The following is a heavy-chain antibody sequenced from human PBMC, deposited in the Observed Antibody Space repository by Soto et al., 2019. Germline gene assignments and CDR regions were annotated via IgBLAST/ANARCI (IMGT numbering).Heavy chain of an antibody. D-gene: IGHD5-12*01. V-gene: IGHV1-18*01. Sequence: ASVKVSCKASGYTFTSYGISWVRQAPGQGLEWMGWISAYNGNTNYAQKLQGRVTMTTDTSTSTAYMELRSLRSDDTAVYYCARASAPTYLVATIGDYWGQGTLVTVSS. CDR2: ISAYNGNT. CDR1: GYTFTSYG. J-gene: IGHJ4*02. CDR3: ARASAPTYLVATIGDY.